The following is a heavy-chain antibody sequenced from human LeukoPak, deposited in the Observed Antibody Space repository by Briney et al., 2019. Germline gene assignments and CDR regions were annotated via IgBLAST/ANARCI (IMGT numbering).Heavy chain of an antibody. CDR2: IIGSGDKT. D-gene: IGHD5-12*01. CDR3: AKGFRGATTDAFDI. Sequence: GGSLRLSCAASGFTFTSYDMHWVRQAPEKGLEWVSAIIGSGDKTYYADSVKGRFTLSRDNSKNTMYLQMNSLRAEDTAVYYCAKGFRGATTDAFDIWGQGTMVTVSS. J-gene: IGHJ3*02. V-gene: IGHV3-23*01. CDR1: GFTFTSYD.